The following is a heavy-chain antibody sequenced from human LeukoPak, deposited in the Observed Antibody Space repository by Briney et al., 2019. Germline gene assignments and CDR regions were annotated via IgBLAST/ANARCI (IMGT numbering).Heavy chain of an antibody. J-gene: IGHJ5*02. V-gene: IGHV4-39*01. CDR3: ARRPAAYGFGFDP. D-gene: IGHD2-2*01. Sequence: SETLSLTCTVSGGSISSSSYYWGWIRQPPGKGLEWIGSIYYSGSTYYNPSLKSRVTISVDTSKNQFSLKLSSVTAADTAVYYCARRPAAYGFGFDPWGQGTLVTVSS. CDR2: IYYSGST. CDR1: GGSISSSSYY.